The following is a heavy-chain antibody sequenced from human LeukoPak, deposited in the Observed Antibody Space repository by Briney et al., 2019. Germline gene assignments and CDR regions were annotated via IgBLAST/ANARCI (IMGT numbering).Heavy chain of an antibody. CDR1: GFTFSDYY. CDR2: ISSSGSTI. Sequence: GGSLRLSCAASGFTFSDYYMSWIRQAPGKGLEGVSYISSSGSTIYYADSVKGRFTVSRENAKNSRYLQMKSLRAEDTAVYSCAKESAVGYWGQGTLVTVSS. J-gene: IGHJ4*02. V-gene: IGHV3-11*04. CDR3: AKESAVGY.